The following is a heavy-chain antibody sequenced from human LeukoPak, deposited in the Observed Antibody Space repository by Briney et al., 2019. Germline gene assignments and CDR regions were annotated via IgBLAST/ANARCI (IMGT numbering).Heavy chain of an antibody. V-gene: IGHV4-34*01. CDR3: AGLQNYYDSSGSPAAELLDY. D-gene: IGHD3-22*01. Sequence: SETLSLTCAVYGGSFSGYYWSWIRQPPGKGLEWIGEINHSGSTNYNPSLKSRVTISVDTSKNQFSLKLSSVTAADTAVYYCAGLQNYYDSSGSPAAELLDYWGQGTLVTVSS. CDR2: INHSGST. J-gene: IGHJ4*02. CDR1: GGSFSGYY.